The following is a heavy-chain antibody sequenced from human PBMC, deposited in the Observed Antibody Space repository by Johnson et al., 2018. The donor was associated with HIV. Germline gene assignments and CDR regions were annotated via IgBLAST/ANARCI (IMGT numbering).Heavy chain of an antibody. J-gene: IGHJ3*02. CDR3: AREVEITMVQGVIIGDAFDI. V-gene: IGHV3-20*04. D-gene: IGHD3-10*01. Sequence: QLVESGGGVERPGGSLRLSCVASGFTFDDYGMSWVRQPPGKGLEWVSGINWNGGSTDYADSVKGRFTISRDNAKNSLYLQMNSLRAEDTALYYCAREVEITMVQGVIIGDAFDIWGQGTMVTVSS. CDR1: GFTFDDYG. CDR2: INWNGGST.